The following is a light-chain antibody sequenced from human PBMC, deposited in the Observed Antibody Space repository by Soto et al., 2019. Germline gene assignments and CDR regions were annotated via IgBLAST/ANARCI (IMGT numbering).Light chain of an antibody. CDR1: QGIGND. Sequence: IQMTQSPSTLSASVGDRVTITCRASQGIGNDLGWYQQKSGKAPKLLIYAASNLQSGVPSRFSGSGSGTDFTLTISGLQPEDVATYYCLQDNNYPLTFGGGT. J-gene: IGKJ4*01. CDR2: AAS. V-gene: IGKV1-6*01. CDR3: LQDNNYPLT.